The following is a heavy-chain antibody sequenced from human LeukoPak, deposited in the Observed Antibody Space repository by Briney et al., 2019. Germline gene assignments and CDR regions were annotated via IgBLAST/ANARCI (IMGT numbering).Heavy chain of an antibody. CDR1: GFTFDDYA. CDR3: AKGHYIAAVDSYFDC. Sequence: GGSLRLSCAASGFTFDDYAMHWVRQAPGKGLDWASGISWNSGSIGYADSVKGRFTISRDNAKNSLYLQMNSLRAEDTALYYCAKGHYIAAVDSYFDCWGQGTLVTVSS. V-gene: IGHV3-9*01. J-gene: IGHJ4*02. D-gene: IGHD6-13*01. CDR2: ISWNSGSI.